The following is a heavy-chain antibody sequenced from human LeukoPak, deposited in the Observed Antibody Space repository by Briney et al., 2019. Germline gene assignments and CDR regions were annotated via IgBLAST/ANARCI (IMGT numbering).Heavy chain of an antibody. D-gene: IGHD6-19*01. V-gene: IGHV3-53*01. CDR1: GFNVSRNY. Sequence: GGSLRLSCAASGFNVSRNYMNWVRQAPGKGLEWVSVIYSGGSTNYADSVKGRFTISRDISKNTLYLQINSLRAEDTALYYCARGGWGTYDPGNLDLWGQGTLVTVSS. CDR3: ARGGWGTYDPGNLDL. CDR2: IYSGGST. J-gene: IGHJ1*01.